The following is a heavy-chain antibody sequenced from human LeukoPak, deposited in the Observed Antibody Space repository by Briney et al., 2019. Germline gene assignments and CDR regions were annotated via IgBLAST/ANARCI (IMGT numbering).Heavy chain of an antibody. CDR3: ARYGGSASFDY. J-gene: IGHJ4*02. D-gene: IGHD1-26*01. CDR1: GFTFSSYG. Sequence: GRSLRLSCAASGFTFSSYGMHWVRQAPGKGLEWVAVISYDGSNKYYADSVKGRFTISRDNSKNTLYLQMNSLRAEDTAVYYCARYGGSASFDYWGQGTLVTVSS. V-gene: IGHV3-30*03. CDR2: ISYDGSNK.